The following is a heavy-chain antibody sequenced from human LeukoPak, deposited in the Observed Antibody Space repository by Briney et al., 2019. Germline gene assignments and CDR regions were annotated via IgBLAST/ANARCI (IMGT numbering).Heavy chain of an antibody. CDR1: GFTFSDYY. V-gene: IGHV3-11*01. CDR3: ARASSSWYGNDAFDI. Sequence: GGSLRLSCAASGFTFSDYYMSWIRQAPGKGLEWVSYISSSGSTIYYAVSVKGRFTISRDNAKNSLYLQMNSLRAEDTAVYYCARASSSWYGNDAFDIWGQGTMVTVSS. CDR2: ISSSGSTI. D-gene: IGHD6-13*01. J-gene: IGHJ3*02.